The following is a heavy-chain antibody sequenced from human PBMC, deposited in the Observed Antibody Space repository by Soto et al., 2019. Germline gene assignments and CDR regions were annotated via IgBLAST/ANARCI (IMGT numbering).Heavy chain of an antibody. CDR3: AKASRISVYKDFDY. Sequence: GGSLRLSCAASGFTFSNYAMTWVRQAPGRGLEWVSTISPTGDRTYYADSVKGRFIISRDNSENTLSLQMNSLRAEDTAVYYCAKASRISVYKDFDYWGQGTLVTVSS. D-gene: IGHD1-1*01. CDR2: ISPTGDRT. V-gene: IGHV3-23*01. CDR1: GFTFSNYA. J-gene: IGHJ4*02.